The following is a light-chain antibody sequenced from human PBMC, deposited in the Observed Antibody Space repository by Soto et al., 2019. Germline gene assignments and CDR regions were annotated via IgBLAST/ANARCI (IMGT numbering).Light chain of an antibody. CDR1: SSDVGGYNY. Sequence: QSVLTQPPSASGSPGQSVTISCTGTSSDVGGYNYVSWYQHHPGRAPKLIIYEVSKRPSGVPDRFSGSKSGNTATLTISGLQAEDEADYYCSSYTSSSTRVFGTGTKVTVL. CDR2: EVS. J-gene: IGLJ1*01. V-gene: IGLV2-8*01. CDR3: SSYTSSSTRV.